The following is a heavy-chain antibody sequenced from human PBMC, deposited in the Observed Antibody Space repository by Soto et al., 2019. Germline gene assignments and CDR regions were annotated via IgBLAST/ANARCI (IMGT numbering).Heavy chain of an antibody. V-gene: IGHV1-18*01. CDR1: GYTFTNFG. J-gene: IGHJ4*02. D-gene: IGHD3-22*01. CDR2: ISAYNGNT. CDR3: ARAYYYDSSGYYPVDN. Sequence: QVQLVQSGAEVKKPGASVKVSCKASGYTFTNFGISWVRQAPGQGLEWMGWISAYNGNTNYAQNLQGRVTMTTDTSTTTAYMEPRSLRSDDTAVYYWARAYYYDSSGYYPVDNWGQGTLVTVSS.